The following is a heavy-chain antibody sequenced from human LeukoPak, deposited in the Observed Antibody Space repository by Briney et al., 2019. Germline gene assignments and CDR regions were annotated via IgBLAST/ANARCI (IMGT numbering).Heavy chain of an antibody. V-gene: IGHV4-30-4*01. J-gene: IGHJ4*02. CDR1: GASISSDDHY. CDR3: ATTFSGVVF. CDR2: ISYNDNT. Sequence: SETLSLTCTVSGASISSDDHYWTWVRQPPGKGLEWIGYISYNDNTFYNPSLKSRVNISVDRSKNQFSLKLNSVTAADTALYYCATTFSGVVFWGRGTLAIVSS. D-gene: IGHD3-3*01.